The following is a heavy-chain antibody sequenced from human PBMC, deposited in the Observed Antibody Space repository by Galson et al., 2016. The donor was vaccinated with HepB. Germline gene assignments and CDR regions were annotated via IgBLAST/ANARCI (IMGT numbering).Heavy chain of an antibody. J-gene: IGHJ3*02. Sequence: SVKVSCKASGYTFTTYALHWVRQAPGQRLEWMGWINAGNGHTKYSQKFQGRVTITRDTSASTSFMHLSSLRSEDTAVYYCARDFGQPAAKALGIWGQGTRVTVSS. D-gene: IGHD2-2*01. CDR2: INAGNGHT. CDR3: ARDFGQPAAKALGI. CDR1: GYTFTTYA. V-gene: IGHV1-3*01.